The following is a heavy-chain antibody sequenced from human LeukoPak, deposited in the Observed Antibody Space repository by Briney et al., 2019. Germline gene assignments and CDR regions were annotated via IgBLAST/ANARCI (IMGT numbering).Heavy chain of an antibody. D-gene: IGHD3-22*01. Sequence: SVKVSCKASGGTFSSYAISWVRQAPGQGLEWMGRIIHIFGTANYAQKFQGRVTITTDESTSTAYMELSSLRSEDTAVYYCARALAISSGCCFDYWGQGTLVTVSS. CDR2: IIHIFGTA. V-gene: IGHV1-69*05. CDR3: ARALAISSGCCFDY. J-gene: IGHJ4*02. CDR1: GGTFSSYA.